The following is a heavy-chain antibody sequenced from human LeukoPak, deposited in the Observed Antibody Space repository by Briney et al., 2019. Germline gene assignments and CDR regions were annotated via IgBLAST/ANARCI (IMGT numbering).Heavy chain of an antibody. CDR2: IVHDGTNK. Sequence: GGSLRLSCAASGFAFDTFGMHWVRQAPGKGLEWVAVIVHDGTNKYYADSVKGRFTISRVNSEKTLSLQMNGLRPEDTAVYFCAKDWGSKFASGSSYLDSWGQGTLVTVSS. CDR1: GFAFDTFG. J-gene: IGHJ4*02. V-gene: IGHV3-30*18. D-gene: IGHD3-10*01. CDR3: AKDWGSKFASGSSYLDS.